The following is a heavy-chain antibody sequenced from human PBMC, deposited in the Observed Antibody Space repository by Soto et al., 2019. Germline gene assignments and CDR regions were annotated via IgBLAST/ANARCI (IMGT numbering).Heavy chain of an antibody. CDR1: GLTVRGKKY. J-gene: IGHJ3*02. Sequence: QPGGSLRLSCAALGLTVRGKKYIAWVRQAPGKGLEWVSALYDADGTYYADSAKGRFTISRDNSNNIIYLQMNGLGPDDTAVYYCASWLEREHAYDIWGLGTMVTVSS. CDR2: LYDADGT. CDR3: ASWLEREHAYDI. V-gene: IGHV3-53*01. D-gene: IGHD1-1*01.